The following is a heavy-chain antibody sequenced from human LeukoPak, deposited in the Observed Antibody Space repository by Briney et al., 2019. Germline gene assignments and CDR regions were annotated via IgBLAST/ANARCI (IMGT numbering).Heavy chain of an antibody. Sequence: SQTLSLTCAISGDSVSSNSAAWSWIRQSPSRGLEWLGRTYYRSKWYNDYAVSVKSRITINPDTSKNQFSMQLNSVTPEDTAVYYCARDDLHLVRRLGRNTEYYYYYYMDVWGKGTTVTVSS. D-gene: IGHD6-13*01. J-gene: IGHJ6*03. CDR2: TYYRSKWYN. CDR1: GDSVSSNSAA. V-gene: IGHV6-1*01. CDR3: ARDDLHLVRRLGRNTEYYYYYYMDV.